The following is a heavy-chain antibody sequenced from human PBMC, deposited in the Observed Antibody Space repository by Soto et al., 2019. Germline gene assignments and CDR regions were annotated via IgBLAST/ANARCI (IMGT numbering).Heavy chain of an antibody. J-gene: IGHJ4*02. CDR2: IYYSGST. D-gene: IGHD3-9*01. CDR3: ARTYYDVLTGFYVDY. Sequence: QVQLQVSGPGLVMPSETLSLTCTVSGASISRYYWSWIRQPPGKGLEWIGYIYYSGSTNYNPSLKSRVTISVDTSKTQFSLKLSSVTAADTAVYYCARTYYDVLTGFYVDYWGQGTLVTVSS. CDR1: GASISRYY. V-gene: IGHV4-59*01.